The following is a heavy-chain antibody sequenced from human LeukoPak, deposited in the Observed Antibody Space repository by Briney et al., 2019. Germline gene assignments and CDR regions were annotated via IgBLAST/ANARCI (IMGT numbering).Heavy chain of an antibody. D-gene: IGHD3-22*01. V-gene: IGHV3-21*01. CDR2: ISRISSYI. CDR3: ARDNWSASSGYYYFDY. J-gene: IGHJ4*02. Sequence: GGALSLSGAASGFTYKTDNMNGLGQAQGQGLDGVPSISRISSYIHSAHPGKGQFPIPKDNPKNSLYLEMTGVRAQDTAVYYCARDNWSASSGYYYFDYWGQGTLVTVSS. CDR1: GFTYKTDN.